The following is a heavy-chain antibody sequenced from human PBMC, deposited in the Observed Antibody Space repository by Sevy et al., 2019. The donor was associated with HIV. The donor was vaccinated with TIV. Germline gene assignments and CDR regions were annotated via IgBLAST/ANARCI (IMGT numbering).Heavy chain of an antibody. CDR2: IYYSGST. CDR3: ARDLGGQMATIRHWYFDL. Sequence: SETLSLTCTVSGGSISSSSYYWGWIRQPPGKGLEWIGSIYYSGSTYYNPSLMSRVTISVDTSKNQFSLKLSSVTAADTAVYYCARDLGGQMATIRHWYFDLWGRGTLVTVSS. CDR1: GGSISSSSYY. V-gene: IGHV4-39*02. J-gene: IGHJ2*01. D-gene: IGHD5-12*01.